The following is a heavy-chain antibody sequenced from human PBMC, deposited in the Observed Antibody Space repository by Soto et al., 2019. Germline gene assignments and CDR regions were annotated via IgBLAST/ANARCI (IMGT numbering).Heavy chain of an antibody. V-gene: IGHV3-23*01. D-gene: IGHD2-15*01. CDR3: AKRMGPQDY. Sequence: EVQLLESGGGLIQRGGSLRLSCAVSGFTFSSHAMSWVRQAPEKGLEWVSGISGSGDDTFYAESVRGRFTISRDNSKNIVYLQMNGLRHDDTAVDYCAKRMGPQDYWGQGTLVTVSS. CDR2: ISGSGDDT. J-gene: IGHJ4*02. CDR1: GFTFSSHA.